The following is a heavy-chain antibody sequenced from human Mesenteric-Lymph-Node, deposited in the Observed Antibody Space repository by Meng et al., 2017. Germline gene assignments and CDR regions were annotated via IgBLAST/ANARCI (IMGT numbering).Heavy chain of an antibody. CDR1: CGSISSGGYY. V-gene: IGHV4-31*03. D-gene: IGHD3-10*01. CDR3: ARDCEMTVVRGVIITELGFDP. CDR2: IYYSGST. J-gene: IGHJ5*02. Sequence: QVQLQESGPGLVKPSQTLSSTCPGPCGSISSGGYYWSWIRQHPGKGLEWIGYIYYSGSTYYNPSLKSRVTISVDTSKNQFSLKLSSVTTADTAVYYCARDCEMTVVRGVIITELGFDPWGQGTLVTVSS.